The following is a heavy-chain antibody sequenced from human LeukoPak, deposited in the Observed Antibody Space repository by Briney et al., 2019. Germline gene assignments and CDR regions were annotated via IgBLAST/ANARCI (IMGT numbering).Heavy chain of an antibody. V-gene: IGHV3-66*01. Sequence: GGPLRLSCAASGFTVRSNYMSWVRQAPGKGLEWVSDIYSGGSTYYADSVKGRFTISRDNSKNTLYLQMNSMRAEDTAVYYCARVLVRGVTDYWGQGTLVTVSS. CDR3: ARVLVRGVTDY. J-gene: IGHJ4*02. D-gene: IGHD3-10*01. CDR2: IYSGGST. CDR1: GFTVRSNY.